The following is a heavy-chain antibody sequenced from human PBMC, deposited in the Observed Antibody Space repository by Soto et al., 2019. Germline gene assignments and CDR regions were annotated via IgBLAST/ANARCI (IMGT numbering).Heavy chain of an antibody. D-gene: IGHD5-12*01. Sequence: LRLSCAASGFTFSSYAMSWVRQAPGKGLEWVSAISGSGGSTYYADSVKGRFTISRDNSKNTPYLQMNSLRAEDTAVYYCAKVNDGYNYGYFDYWGQGTLVTVSS. J-gene: IGHJ4*02. CDR2: ISGSGGST. V-gene: IGHV3-23*01. CDR3: AKVNDGYNYGYFDY. CDR1: GFTFSSYA.